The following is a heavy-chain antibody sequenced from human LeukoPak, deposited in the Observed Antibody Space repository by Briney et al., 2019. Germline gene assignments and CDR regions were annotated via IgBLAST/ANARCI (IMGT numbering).Heavy chain of an antibody. V-gene: IGHV1-69-2*01. CDR3: ARGFGIAVAFDY. CDR1: GYTFSDYY. J-gene: IGHJ4*02. CDR2: VDPEDGET. Sequence: GASVKVSCKASGYTFSDYYIHWVQQAPGKGLGWMGRVDPEDGETIYAENFQARVTMTTDTSTTTAYMELRSLRSDDTAVYYCARGFGIAVAFDYWGQGTLVTISS. D-gene: IGHD6-19*01.